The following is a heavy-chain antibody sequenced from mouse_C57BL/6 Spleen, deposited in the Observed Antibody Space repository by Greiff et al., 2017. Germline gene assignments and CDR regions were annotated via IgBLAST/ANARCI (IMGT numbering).Heavy chain of an antibody. V-gene: IGHV1-55*01. Sequence: QVQLKQPGAELVKPGASVKMSCKASGYTFTSYWITWVKQRPGQGLEWIGDIYPGSGSTNYNEKFKSKATLTVDTSSSAAYMQISSLTSEDSAVYYCARRNDGYPYWYFDVWGTGTTVTVSS. CDR2: IYPGSGST. D-gene: IGHD2-3*01. CDR1: GYTFTSYW. CDR3: ARRNDGYPYWYFDV. J-gene: IGHJ1*03.